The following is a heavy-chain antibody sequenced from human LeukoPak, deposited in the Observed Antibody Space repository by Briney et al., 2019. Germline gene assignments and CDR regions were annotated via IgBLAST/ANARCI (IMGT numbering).Heavy chain of an antibody. D-gene: IGHD5-24*01. CDR2: ISYDESNK. J-gene: IGHJ4*02. CDR3: AREGEEMATIYFDS. Sequence: GGSLRLSCAASGFTFSNYPMHWVRQAPGKGLEWVAIISYDESNKYYADSVKGRFTISRDNSKNTLYLQMNSLRAEDAAVYYCAREGEEMATIYFDSWGQGTLVTVSS. V-gene: IGHV3-30-3*01. CDR1: GFTFSNYP.